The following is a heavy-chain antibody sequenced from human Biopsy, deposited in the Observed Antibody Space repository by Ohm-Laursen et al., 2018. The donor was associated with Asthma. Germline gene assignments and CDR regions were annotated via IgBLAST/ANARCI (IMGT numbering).Heavy chain of an antibody. D-gene: IGHD4-23*01. CDR1: GFAFSNYP. V-gene: IGHV3-23*01. Sequence: SLRLSCAAPGFAFSNYPMSWARQAPGKGLAWVGTIRPGQPDIDYEPPVRGRLFISRDDSKNTLYPDMTSLRAEDTAVYYCARAYGGSFFSGSFDIWGQGTMVTVSS. CDR3: ARAYGGSFFSGSFDI. CDR2: IRPGQPDI. J-gene: IGHJ3*02.